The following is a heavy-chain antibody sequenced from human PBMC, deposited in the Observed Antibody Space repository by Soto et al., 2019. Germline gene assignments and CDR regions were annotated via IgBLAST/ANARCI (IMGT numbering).Heavy chain of an antibody. CDR3: ERGVTAGVDY. D-gene: IGHD1-26*01. V-gene: IGHV1-8*01. Sequence: QVQLVQSGAEVREPGASVKVSCKASGYSFTSLDINWVRQTTGQGLEWMGWMQPSSGRTGYAQKFQGRVTMTRDTSINAAYMELRSPTSDDTAFHYFERGVTAGVDYWGQGTLVTVSS. CDR1: GYSFTSLD. CDR2: MQPSSGRT. J-gene: IGHJ4*02.